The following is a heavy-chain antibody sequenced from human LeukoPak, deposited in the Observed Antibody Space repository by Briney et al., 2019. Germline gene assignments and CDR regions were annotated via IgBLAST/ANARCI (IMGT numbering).Heavy chain of an antibody. CDR3: ARHRSPSSLSYFDI. CDR2: IYTSETT. J-gene: IGHJ4*02. V-gene: IGHV4-4*09. D-gene: IGHD6-19*01. Sequence: SETLSLTCTVSGASISSYYWSWIRQPPGKGLEWIGYIYTSETTNYNPSLRSRVTISIDTSKSQFSLRLSSVTAADTAVYYCARHRSPSSLSYFDIWGQGTLVIVSS. CDR1: GASISSYY.